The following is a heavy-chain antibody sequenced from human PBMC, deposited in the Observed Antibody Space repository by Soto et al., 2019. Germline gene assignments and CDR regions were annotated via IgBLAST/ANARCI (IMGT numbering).Heavy chain of an antibody. CDR3: ARAGSHWNTSSFNM. V-gene: IGHV3-23*01. CDR2: ISVSGGTT. Sequence: GGSLRLSCTGSGFTFSSYAVNWVRQAPGKGLECVSTISVSGGTTYFAGSVKGRFTISRDNARDSLYLQMNSLRVEDTAGEYCARAGSHWNTSSFNMWGQGTMVTVSS. D-gene: IGHD1-1*01. J-gene: IGHJ3*02. CDR1: GFTFSSYA.